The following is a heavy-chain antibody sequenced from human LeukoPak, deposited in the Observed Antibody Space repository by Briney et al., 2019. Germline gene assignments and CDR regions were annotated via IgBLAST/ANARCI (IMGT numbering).Heavy chain of an antibody. CDR3: ARAEYYYDSSGYNYYMDV. D-gene: IGHD3-22*01. J-gene: IGHJ6*03. CDR2: MYYTGRT. V-gene: IGHV4-59*01. CDR1: GDSMSYYY. Sequence: SETLSLTCTVSGDSMSYYYWSWIRQTPGKGLEWLGYMYYTGRTKYNPSLKSRVTISVDTSKNQFSLKLSSVTAADTAVYYCARAEYYYDSSGYNYYMDVWGKGTTVTISS.